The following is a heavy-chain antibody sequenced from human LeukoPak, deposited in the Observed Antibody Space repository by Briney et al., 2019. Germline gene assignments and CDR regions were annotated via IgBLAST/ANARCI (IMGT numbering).Heavy chain of an antibody. CDR3: TRERGQGRYDY. J-gene: IGHJ4*02. CDR2: ISVGNGNT. Sequence: GASVKVSCKASGYTFTSYAIHWVRQAPGQRPEWMGWISVGNGNTKYSQKLQGRVTITRDTSASTAYMELSSLRSEDTAVYYCTRERGQGRYDYWGQGTLVTVSS. CDR1: GYTFTSYA. V-gene: IGHV1-3*01.